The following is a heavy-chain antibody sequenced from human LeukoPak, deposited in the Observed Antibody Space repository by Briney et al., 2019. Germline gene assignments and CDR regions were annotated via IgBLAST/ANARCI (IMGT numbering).Heavy chain of an antibody. J-gene: IGHJ5*02. D-gene: IGHD4-11*01. V-gene: IGHV4-39*01. CDR2: IYYSGST. CDR3: ARLSNDSPGDP. Sequence: PSETLSLTCTVSGGSISSSSYYWGWIRQPPGKGLEWIGSIYYSGSTYYNPSLKSRVTMSVDTSKNQFSLKLTSVTAADTAVYYCARLSNDSPGDPWGQRSLVTVSS. CDR1: GGSISSSSYY.